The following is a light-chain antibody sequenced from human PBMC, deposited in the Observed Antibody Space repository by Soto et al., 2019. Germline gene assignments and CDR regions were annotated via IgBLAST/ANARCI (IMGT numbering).Light chain of an antibody. Sequence: QSALTQPASLSGSPGQSITISCTGTSSDIGAYDYVSWFQQHPGKAPKLMISEVNNRPSGVSNRFSGSKSGNTAYLTISGLQVEDEAEYYCCSYAGHSTYVFAGGTKVTVL. CDR3: CSYAGHSTYV. V-gene: IGLV2-14*01. CDR2: EVN. J-gene: IGLJ1*01. CDR1: SSDIGAYDY.